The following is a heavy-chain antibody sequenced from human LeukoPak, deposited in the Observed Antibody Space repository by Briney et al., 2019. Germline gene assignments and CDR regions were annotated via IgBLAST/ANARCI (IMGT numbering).Heavy chain of an antibody. CDR1: GYTFTGYY. D-gene: IGHD5-18*01. J-gene: IGHJ4*02. V-gene: IGHV1-2*02. Sequence: GASVKVSCKASGYTFTGYYMHWVRQAPGQGLEWMGWINPNSGGTNYAQKLQGRVTMTTDTSTSTAYMELRSLRSDDTAVYYCARDGLLWGYSYGNFDYWGQGTLVTVSS. CDR3: ARDGLLWGYSYGNFDY. CDR2: INPNSGGT.